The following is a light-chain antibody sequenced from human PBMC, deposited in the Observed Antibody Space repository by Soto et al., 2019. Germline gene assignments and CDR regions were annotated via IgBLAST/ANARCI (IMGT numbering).Light chain of an antibody. CDR3: QQYGSSGT. CDR1: ESVNNN. J-gene: IGKJ1*01. Sequence: EIVLTQSPATLSVSPEERATLSCRASESVNNNLAWYQQKPGQAPRLLISGAHNRATGIPDRFSGSESGTDFTLSISRLEPEDFAVYYCQQYGSSGTFGQGTKVDIK. CDR2: GAH. V-gene: IGKV3-20*01.